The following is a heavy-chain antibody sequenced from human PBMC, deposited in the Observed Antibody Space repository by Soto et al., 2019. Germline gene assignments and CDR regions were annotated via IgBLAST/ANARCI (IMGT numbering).Heavy chain of an antibody. D-gene: IGHD3-3*01. CDR2: INPNSGGT. CDR1: GYTFTGYY. Sequence: GASVKVSCKASGYTFTGYYMHWVRQAPGQGLEWMGWINPNSGGTNYAQKFQGWVTMTRDTSISTAYMELSRLRSDDTAVYYCARGNRADRITIFGVAILPRKKIPYYFDYWGQGTLVTVSS. CDR3: ARGNRADRITIFGVAILPRKKIPYYFDY. J-gene: IGHJ4*02. V-gene: IGHV1-2*04.